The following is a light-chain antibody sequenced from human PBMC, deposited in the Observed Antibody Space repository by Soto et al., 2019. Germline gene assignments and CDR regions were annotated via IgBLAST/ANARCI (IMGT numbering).Light chain of an antibody. Sequence: QLVLTQSPSASASLGASVKLTCTLSSGHSSYAIAWHQQQPEKGPRYLMKLNSDGSHSKGDGIPDRFSGSSSGAERYLTTSSLQSEDEADYYCQTWGTGTVVLGGGTKLTVL. CDR2: LNSDGSH. V-gene: IGLV4-69*01. CDR3: QTWGTGTVV. J-gene: IGLJ2*01. CDR1: SGHSSYA.